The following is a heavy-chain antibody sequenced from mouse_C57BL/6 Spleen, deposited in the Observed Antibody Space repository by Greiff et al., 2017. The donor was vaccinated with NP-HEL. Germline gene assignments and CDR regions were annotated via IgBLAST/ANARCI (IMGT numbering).Heavy chain of an antibody. CDR2: INPSTGGT. CDR3: ARSPLHFSRYFDV. V-gene: IGHV1-42*01. CDR1: GYSFTGYY. D-gene: IGHD1-2*01. J-gene: IGHJ1*03. Sequence: VQLQQSGPELVKPGASVKISCKASGYSFTGYYMNWVKQSPEKSLEWIGEINPSTGGTTYNQKFKAKATLTVDKSSSTAYMQLKSLTSEDSAVYYCARSPLHFSRYFDVWGTGTTVTVAS.